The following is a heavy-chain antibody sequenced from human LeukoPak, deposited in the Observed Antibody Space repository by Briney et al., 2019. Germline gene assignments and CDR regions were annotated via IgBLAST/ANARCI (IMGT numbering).Heavy chain of an antibody. Sequence: GASVKVSCKASGGTFSSYAISWVRQAPGQGLEWMGRIIPILGIANYAQKFQGRVTITADKSTSTAYMELSSLSSEDTAVYYCARDPGIAVAGTSDYWGQGTLVTVSS. CDR2: IIPILGIA. CDR3: ARDPGIAVAGTSDY. J-gene: IGHJ4*02. CDR1: GGTFSSYA. V-gene: IGHV1-69*04. D-gene: IGHD6-19*01.